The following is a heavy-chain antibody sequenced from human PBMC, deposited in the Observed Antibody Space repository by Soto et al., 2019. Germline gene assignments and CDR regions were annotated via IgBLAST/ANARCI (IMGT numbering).Heavy chain of an antibody. D-gene: IGHD3-9*01. CDR2: MNPNSGNT. V-gene: IGHV1-8*01. CDR1: GYTFTSYD. CDR3: ARGRYDILTNYYYMDV. J-gene: IGHJ6*03. Sequence: GASVKVSCKASGYTFTSYDINWVRQATGQGLGWMGWMNPNSGNTGYAQKFQGRVTMTRNTSISTAYMELSSLRSEDTAVYYCARGRYDILTNYYYMDVWGKGTTVTVSS.